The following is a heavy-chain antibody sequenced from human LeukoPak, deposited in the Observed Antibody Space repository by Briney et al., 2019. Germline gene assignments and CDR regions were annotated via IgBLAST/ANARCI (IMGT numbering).Heavy chain of an antibody. Sequence: GGSLRLSCAASGFTFSDYYMSWIRQAPGEGLEWVSAISGSGGSTYYADSVKGRFTISRDNSKNTLYLQMNSLRAEDTAVYYCAKGPVYYDSSGYFPFDYWGQGTLVTVSS. CDR2: ISGSGGST. J-gene: IGHJ4*02. CDR3: AKGPVYYDSSGYFPFDY. D-gene: IGHD3-22*01. V-gene: IGHV3-23*01. CDR1: GFTFSDYY.